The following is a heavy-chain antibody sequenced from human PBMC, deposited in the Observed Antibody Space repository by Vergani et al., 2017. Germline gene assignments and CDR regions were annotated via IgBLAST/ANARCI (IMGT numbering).Heavy chain of an antibody. J-gene: IGHJ4*02. V-gene: IGHV4-34*01. Sequence: QVQLQQWGAGLLKPSETLSLTCAVYGGSFSGYYWSWIRQPPGKGLEWIGEINHSGSTNYNPSLKSRVTISVDTSKNQFSLKLSSVTAADTAVYYCARDISGYHPRGFNYWGQGTLVTVSS. D-gene: IGHD5-12*01. CDR1: GGSFSGYY. CDR3: ARDISGYHPRGFNY. CDR2: INHSGST.